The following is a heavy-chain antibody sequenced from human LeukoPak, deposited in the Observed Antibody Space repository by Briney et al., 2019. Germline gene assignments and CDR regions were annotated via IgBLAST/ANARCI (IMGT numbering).Heavy chain of an antibody. CDR3: AILAESDFDY. J-gene: IGHJ4*02. D-gene: IGHD6-13*01. V-gene: IGHV1-2*02. Sequence: ASVKVSCKASGGTFSSYAISWVRQAPGQGLEWMGWINPNSGGTNYAQKFQGRVTMTRDTSISTAYMELSRLRSDDTAVYYCAILAESDFDYWGQGTLVTVSS. CDR1: GGTFSSYA. CDR2: INPNSGGT.